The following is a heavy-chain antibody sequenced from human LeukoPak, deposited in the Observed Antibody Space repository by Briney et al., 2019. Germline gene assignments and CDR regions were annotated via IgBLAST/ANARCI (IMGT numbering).Heavy chain of an antibody. CDR3: AGPNLAMSDAFDI. Sequence: SAKVSCKASRDTFSSNAFSWLRQAPGQGLEWMGGIIPIFGTANYAQKFQGRVTITADESTTTAYMELSSLRSEDTAVYYCAGPNLAMSDAFDIWGQGTMVTVSS. CDR1: RDTFSSNA. V-gene: IGHV1-69*13. CDR2: IIPIFGTA. J-gene: IGHJ3*02.